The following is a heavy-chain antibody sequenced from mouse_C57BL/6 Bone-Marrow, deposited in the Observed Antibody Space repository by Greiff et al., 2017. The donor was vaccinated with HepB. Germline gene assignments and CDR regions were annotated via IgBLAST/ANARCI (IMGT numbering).Heavy chain of an antibody. CDR2: IHPNSGST. CDR1: GYTFTSYW. J-gene: IGHJ4*01. Sequence: QVQLQQPGAELVKPGASVKLSCKASGYTFTSYWMHWVKQRPGQGLEWIGMIHPNSGSTNYNEKFKSKATLTVDKSSSTAYMQLSSLTSEDSAVYCCARKMYYYGSSVWGQGTSVTVSS. CDR3: ARKMYYYGSSV. V-gene: IGHV1-64*01. D-gene: IGHD1-1*01.